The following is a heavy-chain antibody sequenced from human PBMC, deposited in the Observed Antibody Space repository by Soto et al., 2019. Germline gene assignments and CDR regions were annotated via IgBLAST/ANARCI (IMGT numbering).Heavy chain of an antibody. Sequence: ASVKVFCKASGYTFTTYDINWVRQAPGQGLEWLGWMDPNSGSTGYAQNFQGRITMTRNISRNTAHMELSSLQSEDTAVYYCARERKFDFWKKGLDVWGQGTTVTVSS. V-gene: IGHV1-8*01. D-gene: IGHD3-3*01. CDR3: ARERKFDFWKKGLDV. CDR2: MDPNSGST. CDR1: GYTFTTYD. J-gene: IGHJ6*02.